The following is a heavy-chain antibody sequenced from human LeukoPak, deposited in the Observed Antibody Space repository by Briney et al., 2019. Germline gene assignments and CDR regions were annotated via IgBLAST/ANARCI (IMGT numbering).Heavy chain of an antibody. J-gene: IGHJ4*02. CDR2: IYYSGST. CDR1: GVSISSSSYH. CDR3: ARHPYYDSNGSFDY. Sequence: SEPLSLTCTVSGVSISSSSYHWGGIRQPPGKGLEWIGSIYYSGSTYYNPSLKSRVTISVDTSKNQFSLKLSSVTAADTAVYYCARHPYYDSNGSFDYWGQGTLVTVSS. V-gene: IGHV4-39*01. D-gene: IGHD3-22*01.